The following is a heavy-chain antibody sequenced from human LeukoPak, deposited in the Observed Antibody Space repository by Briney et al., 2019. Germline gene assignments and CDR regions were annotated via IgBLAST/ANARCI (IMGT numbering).Heavy chain of an antibody. CDR1: GYPFSSYS. CDR2: ISVSGGVR. CDR3: ARDRGYFYDQLDY. J-gene: IGHJ4*02. Sequence: GGSLRLSCVASGYPFSSYSMNWIRQAPGKGLEWVSYISVSGGVRSYADSVKGRFTISRDDARNSLYLQMSSLKDEDTAVYYCARDRGYFYDQLDYWGQGTLVTVS. D-gene: IGHD2/OR15-2a*01. V-gene: IGHV3-48*02.